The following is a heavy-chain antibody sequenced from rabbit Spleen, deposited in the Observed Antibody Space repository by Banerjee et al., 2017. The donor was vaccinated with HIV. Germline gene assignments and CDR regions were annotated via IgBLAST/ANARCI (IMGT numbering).Heavy chain of an antibody. J-gene: IGHJ6*01. CDR2: IESGSSGFT. CDR1: GVSFSSSSY. D-gene: IGHD8-1*01. V-gene: IGHV1S40*01. CDR3: ARDTGSSFSSYGMDL. Sequence: QSLEESGGDLVKPGASLTLTCTASGVSFSSSSYMCWVRQAPGKGLEWIACIESGSSGFTYLASWAKGRHTISKTSSTTVTLQMTSLTAADTATHFCARDTGSSFSSYGMDLWGQGTLVTVS.